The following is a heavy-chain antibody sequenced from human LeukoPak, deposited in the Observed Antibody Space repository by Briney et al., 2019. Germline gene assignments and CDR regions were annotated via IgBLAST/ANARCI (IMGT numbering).Heavy chain of an antibody. CDR2: IYRGGST. V-gene: IGHV3-53*01. CDR1: GFTVSSNY. D-gene: IGHD2-8*01. CDR3: AKGLGYCSDGVCYYYYYMDV. Sequence: PGGSLRLSCAVSGFTVSSNYMSWVRQAPGKGLEWVSVIYRGGSTYYADSVKGGFTISRDNSKNTLYLQMNSLRAEDTAVYYCAKGLGYCSDGVCYYYYYMDVWGKGTTVTVSS. J-gene: IGHJ6*03.